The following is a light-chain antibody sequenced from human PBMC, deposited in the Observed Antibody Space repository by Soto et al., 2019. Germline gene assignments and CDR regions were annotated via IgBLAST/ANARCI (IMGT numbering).Light chain of an antibody. CDR1: SSDVGGYNY. CDR3: SSYTRSSTLVV. J-gene: IGLJ2*01. CDR2: DVS. V-gene: IGLV2-14*01. Sequence: QSALTQPASVSGSPGQSITISCTGISSDVGGYNYVSWYQQHPGKAPKLMIYDVSNRPSGVSNRFSGSKSGNTASLTISGLQAEDEADYYCSSYTRSSTLVVFGGGTKLTVL.